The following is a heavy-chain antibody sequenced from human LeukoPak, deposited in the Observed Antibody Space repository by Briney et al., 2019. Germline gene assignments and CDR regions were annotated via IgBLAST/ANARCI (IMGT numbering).Heavy chain of an antibody. V-gene: IGHV4-59*08. CDR2: IYYRGST. J-gene: IGHJ2*01. Sequence: PSETLSLTCTVSGGPISNYYWSWVRQPPGKGLEWIGYIYYRGSTTYNPSLKSRVTISVDTSKNQFSLKLSSVTAADTAVYYCARRTYFDLWGRGTLVTVSS. CDR1: GGPISNYY. CDR3: ARRTYFDL.